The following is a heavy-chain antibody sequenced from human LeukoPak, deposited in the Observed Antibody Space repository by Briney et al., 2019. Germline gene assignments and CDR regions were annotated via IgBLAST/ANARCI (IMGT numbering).Heavy chain of an antibody. CDR2: ISGDGGST. V-gene: IGHV3-43*02. CDR3: AKDGNQEPLDY. J-gene: IGHJ4*02. CDR1: GFTFDDYA. D-gene: IGHD1-14*01. Sequence: EGSLRLSCAASGFTFDDYATHWVRQAPGKGLEWVSLISGDGGSTYYADSVKGRFTISRHNSKNSLYLQMNSLRTEDTALYYCAKDGNQEPLDYWGQGTLVTVSS.